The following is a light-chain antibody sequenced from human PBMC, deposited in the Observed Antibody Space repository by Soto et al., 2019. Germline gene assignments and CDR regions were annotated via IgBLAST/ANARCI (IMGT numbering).Light chain of an antibody. Sequence: AIRLTQSQSSLSACTGDRVTITGLASQGISSYLAWYQQKPGKAPELLIYAASTLQSGVPSRFSGSGSGTDFTLTISCLQSEDFATYYCQQYYSFPWTFGQGTKVDIK. CDR1: QGISSY. V-gene: IGKV1-8*01. CDR3: QQYYSFPWT. CDR2: AAS. J-gene: IGKJ1*01.